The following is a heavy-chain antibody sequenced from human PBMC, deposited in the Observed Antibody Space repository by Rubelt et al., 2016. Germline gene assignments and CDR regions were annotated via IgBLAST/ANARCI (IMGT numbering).Heavy chain of an antibody. CDR2: INHSGST. CDR1: GGSFSGYY. Sequence: QVQLQQWGAGLLKPSETLSLTCAVYGGSFSGYYWSWIRQPPGKGLEWIGEINHSGSTNYNPSLKSRVTISVDTSKNQFSWRLRSGTAADTAVYYCARGRAAAGRGNWFDPWGQGTLVTVSS. V-gene: IGHV4-34*01. J-gene: IGHJ5*02. D-gene: IGHD6-13*01. CDR3: ARGRAAAGRGNWFDP.